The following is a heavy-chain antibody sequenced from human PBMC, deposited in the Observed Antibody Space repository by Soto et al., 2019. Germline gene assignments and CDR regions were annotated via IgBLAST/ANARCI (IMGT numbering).Heavy chain of an antibody. CDR3: AGHYGSGILSPYDAFDI. CDR1: GFTFSSYS. V-gene: IGHV3-21*01. CDR2: ISSSSSYI. J-gene: IGHJ3*02. Sequence: GGSLRLSCAASGFTFSSYSMNWVRQAPGKGLEWVSSISSSSSYIYYADSVKGRFTISRDNAKNSLYLQMNSLRAEDTAVYYCAGHYGSGILSPYDAFDIWGQGTMVTVSS. D-gene: IGHD3-10*01.